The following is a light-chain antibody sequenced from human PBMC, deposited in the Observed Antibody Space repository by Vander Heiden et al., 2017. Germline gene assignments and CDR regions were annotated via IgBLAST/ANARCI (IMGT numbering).Light chain of an antibody. CDR3: QQFNSYPVT. CDR1: QSISNY. J-gene: IGKJ1*01. CDR2: KAS. V-gene: IGKV1-5*03. Sequence: DIQVTQSPSTLSSAVGERVTITCRPSQSISNYLAWYQQKPGKAPRLLIYKASSLESGVPLRFSGSGSGTEFTITISSLQPDDFATYYCQQFNSYPVTFGQGTKVEIK.